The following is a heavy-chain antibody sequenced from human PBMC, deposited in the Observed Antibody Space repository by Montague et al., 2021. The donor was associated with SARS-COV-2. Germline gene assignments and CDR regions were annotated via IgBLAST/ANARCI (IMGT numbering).Heavy chain of an antibody. J-gene: IGHJ4*02. CDR3: ARTTMITFGGVIVPFDY. CDR2: XXWXXXK. Sequence: PALVKPPQTLTLTCTFSGFSLSTSGMCVSWIRQPPGKALEWLAXXXWXXXKYXSTSLKTRLTISKDTSKNPVVLTMTNMDPVDTATYYCARTTMITFGGVIVPFDYWGQGTLVTVSS. V-gene: IGHV2-70*01. D-gene: IGHD3-16*02. CDR1: GFSLSTSGMC.